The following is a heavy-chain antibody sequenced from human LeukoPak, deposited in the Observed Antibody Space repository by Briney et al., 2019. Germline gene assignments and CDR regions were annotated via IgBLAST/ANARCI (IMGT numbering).Heavy chain of an antibody. J-gene: IGHJ4*02. D-gene: IGHD3-10*01. CDR1: GGSISSYY. Sequence: SETLSLTCTVSGGSISSYYWSWIRQPAGKGLEWIGRIYTSGSANYNPSLKSRVTMSVDTSKNQFSLKLSSVTAADTAVYYCARDDYYGSGTYFDYWGQGTLVTVSS. CDR2: IYTSGSA. CDR3: ARDDYYGSGTYFDY. V-gene: IGHV4-4*07.